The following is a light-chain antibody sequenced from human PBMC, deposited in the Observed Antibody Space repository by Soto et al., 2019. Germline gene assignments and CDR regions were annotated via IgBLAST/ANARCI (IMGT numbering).Light chain of an antibody. CDR2: RDN. J-gene: IGLJ2*01. CDR1: SSNIGSNT. Sequence: QSVLTQPPSASGTPGQRVNISCSGGSSNIGSNTVNWYQQLPGTAPKLLIYRDNQRPSGVPDRFSGSKSGTSASLTISGLQSEDEADYYCSAYRRGIIVFGGGTQLTVL. CDR3: SAYRRGIIV. V-gene: IGLV1-44*01.